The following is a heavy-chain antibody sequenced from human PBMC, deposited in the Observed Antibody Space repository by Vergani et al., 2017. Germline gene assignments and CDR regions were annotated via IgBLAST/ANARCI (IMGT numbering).Heavy chain of an antibody. CDR3: ARGGRAGRRYHGSGGPGGD. CDR2: INHSGST. D-gene: IGHD3-10*01. V-gene: IGHV4-34*01. Sequence: QVQLQQWGAGLLKPSETLSLTCAVYGGSFSGYYWSWIRQPPGKGLEWIGEINHSGSTNYNPTLKSRVTISIDTSKKQFSLKLSSVTAADTAVYDCARGGRAGRRYHGSGGPGGDWGQGTLVTVSS. CDR1: GGSFSGYY. J-gene: IGHJ4*02.